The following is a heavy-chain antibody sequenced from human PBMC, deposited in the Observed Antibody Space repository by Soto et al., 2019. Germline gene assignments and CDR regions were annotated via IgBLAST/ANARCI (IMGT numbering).Heavy chain of an antibody. J-gene: IGHJ4*02. Sequence: EVQLLESGGGLVQPGGSLRLSCAASRFTFSSYAMSWVRQAPGKGLEWVSAISGSGGSTYFADSVKGRFTISRDNSKNTLYLQMNSLRAEDTAVYYCAKGRGYNFDQTEFDYWGQGTLVTVSS. CDR1: RFTFSSYA. V-gene: IGHV3-23*01. D-gene: IGHD5-18*01. CDR3: AKGRGYNFDQTEFDY. CDR2: ISGSGGST.